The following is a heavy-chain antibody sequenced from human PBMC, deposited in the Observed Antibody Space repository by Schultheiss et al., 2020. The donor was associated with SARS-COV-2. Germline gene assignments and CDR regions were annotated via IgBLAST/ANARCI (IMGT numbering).Heavy chain of an antibody. CDR2: TYYRSKWYN. D-gene: IGHD3/OR15-3a*01. CDR3: ARGTDYYYYYGIDV. CDR1: GDSVSTNSAA. V-gene: IGHV6-1*01. Sequence: SQTLSLTCAISGDSVSTNSAAWNWIRQSPSRGLEWLGRTYYRSKWYNDYAVSVKGRITIDPDTSKNHFSLQLNSVTPEDTAVYYCARGTDYYYYYGIDVWGQGTTVTVSS. J-gene: IGHJ6*02.